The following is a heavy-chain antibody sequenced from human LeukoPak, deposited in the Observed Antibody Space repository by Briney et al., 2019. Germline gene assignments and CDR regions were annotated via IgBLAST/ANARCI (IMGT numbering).Heavy chain of an antibody. CDR1: GGPFSDYY. CDR3: ARQGASYGDYVWGYYYMDV. Sequence: SETLSLTCAVYGGPFSDYYWIWIRQSPGKGLEWLGQINHSGSANYNPSLKSRITISVDSSKNQFSLELTSVTAADTAVYYCARQGASYGDYVWGYYYMDVWGRGTTVTVSS. CDR2: INHSGSA. V-gene: IGHV4-34*01. D-gene: IGHD4-17*01. J-gene: IGHJ6*03.